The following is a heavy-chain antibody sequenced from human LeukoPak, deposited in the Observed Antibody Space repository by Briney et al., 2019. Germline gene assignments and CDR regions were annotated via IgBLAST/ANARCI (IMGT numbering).Heavy chain of an antibody. J-gene: IGHJ6*03. Sequence: SETLSLTCAVYGGSLSDYYWSWIRQPPGKGLEWIGSIYYSGSTYYNPSLKSRVTISVDTSKNQFSLKLCSVTAADTAVYYCARANYYYYYMDVWGKGTTVTVSS. CDR1: GGSLSDYY. CDR2: IYYSGST. V-gene: IGHV4-34*01. CDR3: ARANYYYYYMDV.